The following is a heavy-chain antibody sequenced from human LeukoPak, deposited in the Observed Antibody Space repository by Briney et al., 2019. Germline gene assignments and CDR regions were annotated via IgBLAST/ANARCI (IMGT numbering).Heavy chain of an antibody. D-gene: IGHD2-2*01. CDR2: NSESGDST. CDR3: AKLPREYCSSTSCPNWFDT. V-gene: IGHV3-23*01. Sequence: PGGSLRLSFEASGFDFSRYAMGWGRQAPGEGVEWGSVNSESGDSTYYADSVEGRCTSSRDNSKDALYLQMNSLRAEDTAVYYCAKLPREYCSSTSCPNWFDTWGQGTLVTVSS. CDR1: GFDFSRYA. J-gene: IGHJ5*02.